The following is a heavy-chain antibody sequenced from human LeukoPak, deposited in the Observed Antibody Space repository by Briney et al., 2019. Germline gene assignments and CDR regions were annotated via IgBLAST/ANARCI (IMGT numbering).Heavy chain of an antibody. Sequence: QPGGSLRLSCAASGLTISSYPMTCVRQAPGKGLEWVSATSGGGGSTHYADSVKVRFTISRDNSKNTLYLQMNSLRAEDTAVYFCAKGAYFSGSYGFAFDYWGQGTLVTVSS. V-gene: IGHV3-23*01. CDR3: AKGAYFSGSYGFAFDY. CDR1: GLTISSYP. D-gene: IGHD3-10*01. J-gene: IGHJ4*02. CDR2: TSGGGGST.